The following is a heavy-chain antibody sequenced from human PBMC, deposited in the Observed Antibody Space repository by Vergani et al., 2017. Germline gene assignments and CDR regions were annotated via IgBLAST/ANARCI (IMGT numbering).Heavy chain of an antibody. J-gene: IGHJ4*02. Sequence: QVQLVQSGAEVKNPGASVKVSCKASGYTFTSYYMHWVRQAPGQGLEWMGIINPSGGSTSYAQKFQGRVTMTRDTSTSTVYMELSSLRSEDTAVYYCARVGYCSSTSCPIFDYWGQGTLVTVSS. CDR1: GYTFTSYY. CDR3: ARVGYCSSTSCPIFDY. CDR2: INPSGGST. V-gene: IGHV1-46*03. D-gene: IGHD2-2*01.